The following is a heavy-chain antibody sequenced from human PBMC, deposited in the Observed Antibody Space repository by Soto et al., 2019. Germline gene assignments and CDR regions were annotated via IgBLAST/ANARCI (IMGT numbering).Heavy chain of an antibody. CDR2: INHSGST. V-gene: IGHV4-34*01. J-gene: IGHJ4*02. Sequence: PSETLSLTCAVYGGSFSGYYWTWIRQPPGTGLEWIGEINHSGSTNYNPSLKSRVTISVDTSKNQFSLKLSSVTAADTAVYYCARADDYGDYETFDSWGQGARVTVSS. CDR1: GGSFSGYY. CDR3: ARADDYGDYETFDS. D-gene: IGHD4-17*01.